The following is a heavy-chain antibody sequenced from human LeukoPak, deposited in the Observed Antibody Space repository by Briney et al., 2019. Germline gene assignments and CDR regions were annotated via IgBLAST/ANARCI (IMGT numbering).Heavy chain of an antibody. D-gene: IGHD3-22*01. CDR1: GFTFSSYS. V-gene: IGHV3-21*04. Sequence: AGGSLRLSCAASGFTFSSYSMNWVRQAPGKGLEWVSSISSSSSYIYYADSVKGRFTISRDNAKNSLYLQMNSLRAEDTALYYCARASWQVVAGWFDPWGQGTLVTVSS. J-gene: IGHJ5*02. CDR2: ISSSSSYI. CDR3: ARASWQVVAGWFDP.